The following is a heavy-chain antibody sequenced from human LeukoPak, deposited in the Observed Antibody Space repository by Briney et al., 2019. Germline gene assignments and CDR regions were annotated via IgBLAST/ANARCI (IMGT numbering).Heavy chain of an antibody. D-gene: IGHD3-22*01. CDR3: AKDIGGGYISDLSYFDY. J-gene: IGHJ4*02. CDR2: ISWNSGSI. Sequence: GGSLRLSCAASGFTFDDHAMHWVRQAPGKGLEWVSGISWNSGSIGYADSVKGRFTISRDNAKNSLYLQMNSLRAEDTALYYCAKDIGGGYISDLSYFDYWGQGTLVTVSS. V-gene: IGHV3-9*01. CDR1: GFTFDDHA.